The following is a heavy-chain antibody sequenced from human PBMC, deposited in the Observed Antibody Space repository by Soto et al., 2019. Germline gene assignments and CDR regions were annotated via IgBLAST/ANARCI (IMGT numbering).Heavy chain of an antibody. V-gene: IGHV4-31*03. CDR1: GGPFPNGGYY. Sequence: PSETLSLTCTVPGGPFPNGGYYWSWIRQEPGKGLEWIGYTHYSGDTSYNPSLRSRVTISTDTSKTQFSLRPRSVTSADTAVYYCARGDSQVSSVFDYWGQGMLVTVSS. D-gene: IGHD3-16*01. CDR2: THYSGDT. J-gene: IGHJ4*02. CDR3: ARGDSQVSSVFDY.